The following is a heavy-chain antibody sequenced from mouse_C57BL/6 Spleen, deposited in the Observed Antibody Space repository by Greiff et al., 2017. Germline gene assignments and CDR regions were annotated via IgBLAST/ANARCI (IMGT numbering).Heavy chain of an antibody. Sequence: VQLQQSGAELVRPGTSVKVSCKASGYAFTNYLIEWVKQRPGQGLEWIGVINPGSGGTNYNEKFKGKATLTADKSSSTAYMELSSLTSDDSAVYFCARRYYGSSYVRGFDYWGQGTTLTVSS. CDR1: GYAFTNYL. V-gene: IGHV1-54*01. D-gene: IGHD1-1*01. CDR2: INPGSGGT. CDR3: ARRYYGSSYVRGFDY. J-gene: IGHJ2*01.